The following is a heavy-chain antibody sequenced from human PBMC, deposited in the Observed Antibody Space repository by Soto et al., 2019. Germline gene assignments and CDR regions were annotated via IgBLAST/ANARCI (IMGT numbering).Heavy chain of an antibody. D-gene: IGHD2-15*01. CDR1: GFTFSSYA. J-gene: IGHJ4*02. CDR3: AKEGFHGSGGSCYSGYFDY. Sequence: GSLRLSCAASGFTFSSYAMNWVRQAPGKGLEWVSGISGSGGSTYYADSVKGRFTISRDNSKNTLYLQMNSLRAEDTAVYYCAKEGFHGSGGSCYSGYFDYWGQGTLLVTVSS. CDR2: ISGSGGST. V-gene: IGHV3-23*01.